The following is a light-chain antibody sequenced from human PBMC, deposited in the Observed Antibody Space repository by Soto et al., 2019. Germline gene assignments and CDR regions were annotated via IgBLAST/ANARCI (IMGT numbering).Light chain of an antibody. J-gene: IGKJ2*01. V-gene: IGKV3-20*01. CDR2: GAS. CDR3: QRYGSSPRYT. Sequence: EIVLTQSPGTLSLSPGERATLSCRASQSVSSSYLAWYQQKPGQAPRLLIYGASSRATGIPDRFSGSGSGTDFTLTISRLEPEDFAVYYCQRYGSSPRYTFGQGTKREIK. CDR1: QSVSSSY.